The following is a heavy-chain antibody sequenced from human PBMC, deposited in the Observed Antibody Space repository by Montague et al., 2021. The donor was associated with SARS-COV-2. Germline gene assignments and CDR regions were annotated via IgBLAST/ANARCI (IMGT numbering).Heavy chain of an antibody. Sequence: SETLSLTCAVYGGSFSGYYWSWIRQPPGKGLEWIGEINHSGSTNYNPSLKSRVTISVDTSKNQFSPKLSSVTAADTAVYYCARGPVDDNCSGGSCYSRYYYGMDGWGQGTTVTVSS. D-gene: IGHD2-15*01. V-gene: IGHV4-34*01. CDR3: ARGPVDDNCSGGSCYSRYYYGMDG. CDR1: GGSFSGYY. J-gene: IGHJ6*02. CDR2: INHSGST.